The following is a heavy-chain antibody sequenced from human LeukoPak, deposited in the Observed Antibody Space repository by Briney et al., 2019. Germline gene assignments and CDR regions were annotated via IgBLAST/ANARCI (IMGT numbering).Heavy chain of an antibody. J-gene: IGHJ4*02. CDR2: ISSSSSYI. CDR3: ARDPDYYGSGSYYRGIDY. Sequence: GGSLRLSCAASGFTFSSYSMNWVRQAPGKGLEWVSSISSSSSYIYYADSVKGRFTISRDNAKNSLYLQMNSLRAEDTAVCYCARDPDYYGSGSYYRGIDYWGQGTLVTVSS. D-gene: IGHD3-10*01. CDR1: GFTFSSYS. V-gene: IGHV3-21*01.